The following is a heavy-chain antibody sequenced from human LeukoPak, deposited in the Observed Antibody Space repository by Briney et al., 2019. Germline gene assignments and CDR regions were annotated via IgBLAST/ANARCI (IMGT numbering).Heavy chain of an antibody. J-gene: IGHJ5*02. CDR3: AKDNRGINYDFWSGPPNWFDP. CDR1: GFTFSSYG. V-gene: IGHV3-30*18. CDR2: ISYDGSNK. D-gene: IGHD3-3*01. Sequence: GGSLRLSCAASGFTFSSYGMHWVRQAPGKGLEWVAVISYDGSNKYYADSVKGRFTISRDNSKSTLYLQMNSLRAEDTAVYYCAKDNRGINYDFWSGPPNWFDPWGQGTLVTVSS.